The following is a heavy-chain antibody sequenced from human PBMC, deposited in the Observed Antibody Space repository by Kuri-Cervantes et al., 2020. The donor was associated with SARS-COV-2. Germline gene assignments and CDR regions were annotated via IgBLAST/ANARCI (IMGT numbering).Heavy chain of an antibody. J-gene: IGHJ4*02. D-gene: IGHD6-6*01. CDR3: AKDREYSSSIGQVDY. CDR1: GFTFGSYA. Sequence: ETLSLTCAASGFTFGSYAMSWVRQAPGKGLEWVSAISGSGGSTYYADSVKGRFTISRDNSKNTLYLQMNSLRAEDTAVYYCAKDREYSSSIGQVDYWGQRTLVTVSS. V-gene: IGHV3-23*01. CDR2: ISGSGGST.